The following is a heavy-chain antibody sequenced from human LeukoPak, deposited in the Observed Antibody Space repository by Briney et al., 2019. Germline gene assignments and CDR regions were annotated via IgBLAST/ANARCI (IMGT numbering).Heavy chain of an antibody. Sequence: ASVKVPCKASGYTFTGYYMHWVRQAPGQGLEWMGWINPHSGGTDNAQNFQGRVTMTRDTSINTAYMELTRMTSDDTAVYFCARGGGTSGPELDYWGQGTLVTVSS. D-gene: IGHD3-3*01. V-gene: IGHV1-2*02. CDR2: INPHSGGT. J-gene: IGHJ4*02. CDR3: ARGGGTSGPELDY. CDR1: GYTFTGYY.